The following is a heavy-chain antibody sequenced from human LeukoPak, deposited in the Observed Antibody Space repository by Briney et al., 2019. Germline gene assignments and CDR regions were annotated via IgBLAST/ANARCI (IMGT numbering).Heavy chain of an antibody. J-gene: IGHJ3*02. CDR1: GGSISSYY. V-gene: IGHV4-59*01. CDR2: IYYSGST. Sequence: SETLSLTCAASGGSISSYYWSWIRQPPGKGLEWIGYIYYSGSTNYNPSLKSRVTISVDTSKNQFSLKLSSVTAADTAVYYCARPVVGATTAFDIWGQGTMVTVSS. CDR3: ARPVVGATTAFDI. D-gene: IGHD1-26*01.